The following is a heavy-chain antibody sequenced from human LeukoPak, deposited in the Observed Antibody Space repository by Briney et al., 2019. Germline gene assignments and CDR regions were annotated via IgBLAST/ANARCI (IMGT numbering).Heavy chain of an antibody. V-gene: IGHV4-59*08. Sequence: SETLSLTCTVSGGSISTYYWTWIRQPPGKGLEWIGSISYSGSTNYSPSLEGRVTMSVDTSKNQFSLKLRAVTAADTAVYFCARQELSYGSGGHLDYWGQGILVTVSS. CDR3: ARQELSYGSGGHLDY. J-gene: IGHJ4*02. CDR2: ISYSGST. D-gene: IGHD3-10*01. CDR1: GGSISTYY.